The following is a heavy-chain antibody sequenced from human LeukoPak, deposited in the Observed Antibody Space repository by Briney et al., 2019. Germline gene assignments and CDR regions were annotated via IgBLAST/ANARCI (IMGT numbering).Heavy chain of an antibody. Sequence: PGGSLRLSCAASGFTFSTYWMSWVSQAPGKGLAWVANIRQDGSDKYYVDSVKGRFTISRDNSKNTLYLQMNSLRAEDTAVYYCAKDFTIFGVVTPFDYWGQGTLVTVSS. D-gene: IGHD3-3*01. J-gene: IGHJ4*02. CDR2: IRQDGSDK. V-gene: IGHV3-7*03. CDR1: GFTFSTYW. CDR3: AKDFTIFGVVTPFDY.